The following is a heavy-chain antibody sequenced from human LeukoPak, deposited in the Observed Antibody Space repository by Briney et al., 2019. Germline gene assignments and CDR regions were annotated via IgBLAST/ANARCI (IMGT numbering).Heavy chain of an antibody. J-gene: IGHJ4*02. V-gene: IGHV3-15*01. CDR1: GFTFSNAW. Sequence: GGSLRLSCAASGFTFSNAWMSWVRQAPGKGLEWVGPIKRKSNGGTIDYAAPVKGRFTISRDDSKNTLYLQMNSLKTEDTAIYYCATGVAVAGLVPFDYWGQGTLVTVSS. CDR2: IKRKSNGGTI. CDR3: ATGVAVAGLVPFDY. D-gene: IGHD6-19*01.